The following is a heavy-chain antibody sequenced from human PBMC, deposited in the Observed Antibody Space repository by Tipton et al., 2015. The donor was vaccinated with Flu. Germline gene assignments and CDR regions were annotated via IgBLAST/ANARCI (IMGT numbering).Heavy chain of an antibody. D-gene: IGHD6-19*01. CDR3: ARGPEQWLVNPHYFDY. J-gene: IGHJ4*02. CDR1: GYSISSGYY. Sequence: SLTCTVSGYSISSGYYWGWIRQSPGKGLEWIGSIYHSGGTYYNPSLKSRVTISVDTSKNQFSLKLSSVTAADTAVYYCARGPEQWLVNPHYFDYWGQGTLVTVSS. CDR2: IYHSGGT. V-gene: IGHV4-38-2*02.